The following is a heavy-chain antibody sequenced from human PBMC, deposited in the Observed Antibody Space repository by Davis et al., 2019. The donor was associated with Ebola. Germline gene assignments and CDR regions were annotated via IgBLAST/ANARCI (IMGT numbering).Heavy chain of an antibody. V-gene: IGHV3-23*01. J-gene: IGHJ4*02. CDR2: ISGSGGST. Sequence: PGGSLRLSCAAPGFAFSSYAMSWVRQAPGKGLEWVSAISGSGGSTYYADSVKGRFTISRDNSKNTLYLQMNSLRAEDTAVYYCALARAMGLYWGQGTLVTVSS. D-gene: IGHD2-2*01. CDR1: GFAFSSYA. CDR3: ALARAMGLY.